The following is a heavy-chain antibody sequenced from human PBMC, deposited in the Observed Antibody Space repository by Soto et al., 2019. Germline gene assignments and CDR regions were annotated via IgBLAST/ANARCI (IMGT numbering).Heavy chain of an antibody. CDR2: IYYSGST. CDR1: GGSISSGGYY. J-gene: IGHJ4*02. D-gene: IGHD1-7*01. V-gene: IGHV4-31*03. Sequence: SETLSLTCTVSGGSISSGGYYWSWIRQHPGKGLEWIGYIYYSGSTYYNPSLKSRVTISVDTSKNQFSLKLISVTAADTAVYYCAKVRIVELELREAPRYYFDYWGQGTLVTVSS. CDR3: AKVRIVELELREAPRYYFDY.